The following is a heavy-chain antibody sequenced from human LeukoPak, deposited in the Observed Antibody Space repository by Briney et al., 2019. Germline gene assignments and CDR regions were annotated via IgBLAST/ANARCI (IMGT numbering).Heavy chain of an antibody. V-gene: IGHV4-4*07. D-gene: IGHD6-19*01. CDR2: IYTSGST. CDR3: ARERSYSSGWDGYMDV. Sequence: KPSETLSLTCTVSGGSISSYYWSWIRQPAGKGLEWIGRIYTSGSTNYNPSLESRVTMSVDTSKNQFSLKLSSVTAADTAVYYCARERSYSSGWDGYMDVWGKGTTVTVSS. CDR1: GGSISSYY. J-gene: IGHJ6*03.